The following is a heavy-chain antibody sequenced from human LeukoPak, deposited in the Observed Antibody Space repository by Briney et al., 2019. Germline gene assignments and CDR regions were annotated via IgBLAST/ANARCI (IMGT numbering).Heavy chain of an antibody. V-gene: IGHV4-59*01. CDR1: GSSISSYY. CDR2: MHSSGIT. D-gene: IGHD6-19*01. Sequence: SETLSLTCTVSGSSISSYYWSWIRQPPGKGLEWIGYMHSSGITSNNPSLKSRVTMSVDMSKNQFSLRLNSVTAADTAVYYCARGYKSDWGLQYFQYWGQGTLVTVSS. J-gene: IGHJ1*01. CDR3: ARGYKSDWGLQYFQY.